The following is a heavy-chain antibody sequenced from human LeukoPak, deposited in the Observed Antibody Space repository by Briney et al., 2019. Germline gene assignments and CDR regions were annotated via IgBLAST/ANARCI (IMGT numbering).Heavy chain of an antibody. CDR3: ARLGLEVGGPNWFDP. CDR1: GFSFSSNW. V-gene: IGHV3-7*01. Sequence: GGSLRLSCAAPGFSFSSNWMGWVRQAPGKGLEWVAHIKRDGSQKYCLDSVKGRFTIPRDNAKNSLYLQMNSLRVEDTAVYYCARLGLEVGGPNWFDPWGQGTLVTVSS. CDR2: IKRDGSQK. D-gene: IGHD1-1*01. J-gene: IGHJ5*02.